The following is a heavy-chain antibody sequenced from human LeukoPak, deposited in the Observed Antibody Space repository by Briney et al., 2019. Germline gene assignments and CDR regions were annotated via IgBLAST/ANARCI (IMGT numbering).Heavy chain of an antibody. J-gene: IGHJ4*02. CDR3: ARELINFHDHTNTGFFDS. CDR2: IAPNSGAT. V-gene: IGHV1-2*02. Sequence: GASVKVSCKASGYTFTSYGISWVRQAPGQGLEWMAWIAPNSGATNYAHKFQGRVTMTRDTSISTAYMEVSSLRSDDTAVYYCARELINFHDHTNTGFFDSWGQGTLVTVSS. D-gene: IGHD1-14*01. CDR1: GYTFTSYG.